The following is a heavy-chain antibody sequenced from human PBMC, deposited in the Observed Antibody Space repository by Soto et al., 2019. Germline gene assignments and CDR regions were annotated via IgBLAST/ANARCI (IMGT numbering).Heavy chain of an antibody. Sequence: PSETLSLTCTVSGGSISSGGYYWSWIRQHPGKGLEWIGYIYYSGSTYYNPSLKSRVTISVDTSKNQFSLKLSSATAADTAVYYCATRRDGYNLGPYYYGMDVWGQGTTVTVSS. D-gene: IGHD5-12*01. J-gene: IGHJ6*02. CDR3: ATRRDGYNLGPYYYGMDV. V-gene: IGHV4-31*03. CDR1: GGSISSGGYY. CDR2: IYYSGST.